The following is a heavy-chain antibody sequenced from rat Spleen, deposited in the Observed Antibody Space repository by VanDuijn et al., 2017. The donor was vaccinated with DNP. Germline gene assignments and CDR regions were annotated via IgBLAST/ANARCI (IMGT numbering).Heavy chain of an antibody. Sequence: VQLQESGPGLVEPSQSLSLTCSVTGYSITSNYWGWIRKLPGNKMEWIGYINYSGSTGYNPSLKSRISITRDTSKNQFFLQLNSVTTEDTATYYCAGGTYAMDAWGQGTSVTVSS. CDR2: INYSGST. V-gene: IGHV3-1*01. CDR1: GYSITSNY. J-gene: IGHJ4*01. D-gene: IGHD4-3*01. CDR3: AGGTYAMDA.